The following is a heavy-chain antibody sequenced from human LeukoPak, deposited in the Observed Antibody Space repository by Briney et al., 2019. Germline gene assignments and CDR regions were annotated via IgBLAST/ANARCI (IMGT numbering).Heavy chain of an antibody. CDR3: ARSTRTVAATGAFDI. CDR1: GFTFSSYG. J-gene: IGHJ3*02. Sequence: GRSLRLSCAASGFTFSSYGMHWVRQAPGKGLVWVAVIWYDGSNKYYADSVKGRFTISRDNSKNTLYLQMNSLRAEDTAVYYCARSTRTVAATGAFDIWGQGTMVTVSS. D-gene: IGHD4-23*01. V-gene: IGHV3-33*01. CDR2: IWYDGSNK.